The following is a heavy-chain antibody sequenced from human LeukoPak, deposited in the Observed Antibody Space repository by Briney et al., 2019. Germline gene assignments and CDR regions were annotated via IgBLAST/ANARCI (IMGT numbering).Heavy chain of an antibody. J-gene: IGHJ5*02. D-gene: IGHD1-26*01. V-gene: IGHV3-21*04. Sequence: GGSLRLSCVVSGFTFSRYSMNWVRQAPGKGLQWVSAISSGSSYIYNADSVRGQFTISRDNAKISLYLQMNSLRAEDTALYYCARDLYSGSLNWFDPWGQGTLVTVSS. CDR2: ISSGSSYI. CDR3: ARDLYSGSLNWFDP. CDR1: GFTFSRYS.